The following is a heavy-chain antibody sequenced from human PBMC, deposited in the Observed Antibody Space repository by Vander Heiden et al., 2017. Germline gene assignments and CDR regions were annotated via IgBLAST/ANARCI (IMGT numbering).Heavy chain of an antibody. J-gene: IGHJ6*02. Sequence: QVQLQESGPGLVKPSATLSPTCTVSGSSISSYYWSWVLRPPGKGLEWIVYSYYSGSTNYNPSLKSRVTISVDTSKNQFALKLSSVTAADTAVYYCARQSPGYYYYGMDVWGQGTTVTVSS. D-gene: IGHD7-27*01. CDR2: SYYSGST. V-gene: IGHV4-59*01. CDR1: GSSISSYY. CDR3: ARQSPGYYYYGMDV.